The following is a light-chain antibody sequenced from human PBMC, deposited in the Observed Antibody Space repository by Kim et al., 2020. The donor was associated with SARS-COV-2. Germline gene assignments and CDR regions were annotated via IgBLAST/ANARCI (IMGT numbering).Light chain of an antibody. CDR3: QQYNIYPLT. CDR1: QSIGSW. Sequence: DIQMTQSPSTLSASVGDRVTITCRASQSIGSWLAWYQQKPGKAPKFLIYDASSLESGVPSRFSGSGSGTEFTLTISSLQPDDFATYYCQQYNIYPLTFGGGAKVESK. V-gene: IGKV1-5*01. J-gene: IGKJ4*01. CDR2: DAS.